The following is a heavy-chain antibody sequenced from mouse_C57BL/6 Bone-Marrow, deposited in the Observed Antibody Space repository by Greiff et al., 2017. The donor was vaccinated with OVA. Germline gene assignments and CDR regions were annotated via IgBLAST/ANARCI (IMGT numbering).Heavy chain of an antibody. CDR2: IRSKSNNYAT. D-gene: IGHD2-4*01. Sequence: VQLQQSGGGLVQPKGSLKLSCAASGFSFNTYAMNWVRQAPGKGLEWVARIRSKSNNYATYYADSVKDRFTISRDDSESMLYLQMNNLKTEDTAMYYCVRGGLREELDYWGQGTTLTVSS. CDR3: VRGGLREELDY. J-gene: IGHJ2*01. CDR1: GFSFNTYA. V-gene: IGHV10-1*01.